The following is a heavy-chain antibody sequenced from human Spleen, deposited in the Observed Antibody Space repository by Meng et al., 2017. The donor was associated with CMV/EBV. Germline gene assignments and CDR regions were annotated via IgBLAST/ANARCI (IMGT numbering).Heavy chain of an antibody. J-gene: IGHJ4*02. D-gene: IGHD7-27*01. CDR2: INHRGST. V-gene: IGHV4-34*01. CDR3: AREGGTGETIAAHFDY. CDR1: GGSFSGYY. Sequence: SETLSLTCTVYGGSFSGYYWSWLRQPPGKGLEWIGEINHRGSTNYNPSLKSRVSISVDTSKKQFSLKLSSLSAADTAVYYCAREGGTGETIAAHFDYWGQGTLVTVSS.